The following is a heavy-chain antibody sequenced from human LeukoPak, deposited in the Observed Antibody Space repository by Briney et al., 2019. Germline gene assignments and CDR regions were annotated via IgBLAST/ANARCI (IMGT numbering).Heavy chain of an antibody. D-gene: IGHD5-18*01. CDR3: AKQGAARQDYYMDV. J-gene: IGHJ6*03. CDR2: IIPVFGTA. CDR1: GGSFSSYA. Sequence: ASVKVSCKASGGSFSSYAISWVRQAPGQGLEWMGRIIPVFGTANYAQKFRERVTITADIVSNTAYLEVTSLTSDDTAVYFCAKQGAARQDYYMDVWGNGTTVTVSS. V-gene: IGHV1-69*06.